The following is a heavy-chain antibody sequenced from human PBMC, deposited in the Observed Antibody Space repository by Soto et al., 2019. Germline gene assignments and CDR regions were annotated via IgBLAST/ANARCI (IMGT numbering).Heavy chain of an antibody. CDR1: GLTFTSSS. D-gene: IGHD4-17*01. CDR2: ISENGDRQ. V-gene: IGHV3-30-3*01. CDR3: ARRLATTVSALGY. Sequence: GGSLRLSCTAYGLTFTSSSFHWVRQAPGKGLEWVAVISENGDRQYSTESVRGRFLISRDSSKNTVYLQMNSFRPEDTGVYFCARRLATTVSALGYWGQGALVTVSS. J-gene: IGHJ4*02.